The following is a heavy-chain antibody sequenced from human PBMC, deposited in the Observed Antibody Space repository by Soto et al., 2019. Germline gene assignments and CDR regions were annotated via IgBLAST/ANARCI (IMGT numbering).Heavy chain of an antibody. CDR3: ARHLGYCSSTSCYRWWFDP. J-gene: IGHJ5*02. CDR1: GGSISSYY. V-gene: IGHV4-59*08. CDR2: IYYSGST. D-gene: IGHD2-2*01. Sequence: SETLSLTCTVSGGSISSYYWSWIRQPPGKGLEWIGYIYYSGSTNYNPSLKSRVTISVDTSKNQFSLKLSSVTAADTAVYYCARHLGYCSSTSCYRWWFDPWGQGTLVTVSS.